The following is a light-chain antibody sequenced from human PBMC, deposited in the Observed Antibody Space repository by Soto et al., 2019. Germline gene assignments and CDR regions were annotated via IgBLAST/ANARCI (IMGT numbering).Light chain of an antibody. CDR2: GAS. V-gene: IGKV3-20*01. Sequence: EIVLTQSPGTLSLSPGDRATLSCRASQSVSTNYLAWYQQKLGQAPRLLIYGASSRATRIPDRFSGNGSGTDFTLTISRLEPEDFAVYYCHQYGSTPFTFGPGTKVDIK. CDR3: HQYGSTPFT. CDR1: QSVSTNY. J-gene: IGKJ3*01.